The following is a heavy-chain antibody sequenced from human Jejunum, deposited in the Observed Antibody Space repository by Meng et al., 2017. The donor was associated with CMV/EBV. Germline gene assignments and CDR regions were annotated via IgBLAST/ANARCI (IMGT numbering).Heavy chain of an antibody. V-gene: IGHV4-39*01. CDR2: IYYSGPT. Sequence: SIRSSSYYWGWIRQPPGKGLEWIGSIYYSGPTFYTPSLKSRVTISGDMSKNQFSLTLSSLTAADTAVFYCARGVLEVSNYYYGMDVWGQGTTVTVSS. CDR3: ARGVLEVSNYYYGMDV. J-gene: IGHJ6*02. D-gene: IGHD2-8*02. CDR1: SIRSSSYY.